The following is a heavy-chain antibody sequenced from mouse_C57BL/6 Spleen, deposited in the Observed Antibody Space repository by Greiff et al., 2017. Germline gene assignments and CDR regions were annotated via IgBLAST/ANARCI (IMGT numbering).Heavy chain of an antibody. CDR2: IDPSDSYT. D-gene: IGHD2-2*01. CDR1: GYTFTSYW. CDR3: ARSERTEGYGGDYAMDY. Sequence: QVQLQQPGAELVLPGASVKLSCKASGYTFTSYWMHWVKQRPGQGLEWIGEIDPSDSYTNYNQKFKGKSTLTVDKSSSTAYMQLSSLTSEDSAVYYCARSERTEGYGGDYAMDYWGQGTSVTVSS. J-gene: IGHJ4*01. V-gene: IGHV1-69*01.